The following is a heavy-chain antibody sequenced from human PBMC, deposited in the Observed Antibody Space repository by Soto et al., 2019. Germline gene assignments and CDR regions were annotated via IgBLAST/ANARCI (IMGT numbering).Heavy chain of an antibody. CDR3: AADTTMIAGGGY. CDR2: IVVGSGNT. J-gene: IGHJ4*02. V-gene: IGHV1-58*01. CDR1: GFTFTSSA. D-gene: IGHD3-22*01. Sequence: SVKVSCKASGFTFTSSAVQWVRQARGQRLEWIGWIVVGSGNTNYAQKFQERVTITRDMSTSTAYMELSSLRSEDTAVYYRAADTTMIAGGGYWGQGTLVTVSS.